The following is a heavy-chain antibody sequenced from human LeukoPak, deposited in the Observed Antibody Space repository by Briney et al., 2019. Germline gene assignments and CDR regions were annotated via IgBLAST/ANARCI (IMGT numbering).Heavy chain of an antibody. CDR2: INHSGST. V-gene: IGHV4-34*01. J-gene: IGHJ4*02. CDR1: GGSFSGYY. CDR3: ARGQNYYDSSGYYYDFDY. D-gene: IGHD3-22*01. Sequence: SETLSLTCAVYGGSFSGYYWSWIRQPPGKGLEWIGEINHSGSTNYNPSLKGRVTISVDTSKNQFSLKLSSVTAADTAVYYCARGQNYYDSSGYYYDFDYWGQGTLVTVSS.